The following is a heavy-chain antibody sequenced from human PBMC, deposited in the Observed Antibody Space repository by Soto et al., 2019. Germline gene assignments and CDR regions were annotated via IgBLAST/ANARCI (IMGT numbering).Heavy chain of an antibody. Sequence: EVQLLESGGGLVQPGGSLRLSCAASGFTFSSYDMTWVRQPPGKGLEWVSTVSGGGGGTYYADSVKGRFTISRDNSKNTLYLQMNSLRAEDTAVYYCAKRGIFGANDSWGQGTLLTVSS. CDR1: GFTFSSYD. V-gene: IGHV3-23*01. J-gene: IGHJ5*01. CDR3: AKRGIFGANDS. D-gene: IGHD3-3*01. CDR2: VSGGGGGT.